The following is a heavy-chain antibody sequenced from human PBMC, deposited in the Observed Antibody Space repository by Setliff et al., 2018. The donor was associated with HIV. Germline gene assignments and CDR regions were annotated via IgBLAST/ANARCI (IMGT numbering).Heavy chain of an antibody. V-gene: IGHV1-46*01. CDR1: GYTFTNYY. Sequence: ASVKVSCKASGYTFTNYYIHWVRQAPGQGLEWMGIINPSGGSTTYAQKFQGRVTMTRDTSTSTVYMELSSLRSEDTAVYYCARDAFDYTAYYYYFDYWGQGTPVTVSS. CDR3: ARDAFDYTAYYYYFDY. D-gene: IGHD1-26*01. J-gene: IGHJ4*02. CDR2: INPSGGST.